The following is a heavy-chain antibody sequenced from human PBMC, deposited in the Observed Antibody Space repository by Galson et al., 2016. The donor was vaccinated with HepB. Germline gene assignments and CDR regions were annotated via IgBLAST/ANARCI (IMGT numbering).Heavy chain of an antibody. CDR3: ASGVTMIQGTIYDAFDI. J-gene: IGHJ3*02. Sequence: SVKVSCKASGYTFTSFDINWVRQATGQGLEWMGWMKPSTGDTGYAREFQGRVTMTRNTSISTAYMELNSLRSEDTAVYFCASGVTMIQGTIYDAFDIWGPGTKGTVSA. CDR1: GYTFTSFD. D-gene: IGHD3-22*01. CDR2: MKPSTGDT. V-gene: IGHV1-8*02.